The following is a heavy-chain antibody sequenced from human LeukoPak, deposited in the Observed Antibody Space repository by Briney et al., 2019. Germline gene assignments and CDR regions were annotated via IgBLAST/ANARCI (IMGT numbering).Heavy chain of an antibody. J-gene: IGHJ3*01. CDR3: ARGYYYDSSGYNLV. CDR2: INHSGST. D-gene: IGHD3-22*01. Sequence: SETLSLTCTVSGGSISSYYWSWIRQPPGKGLEWIGEINHSGSTNYNPSLKSRVTISVDTSKNQFSLKLSSVTAADTAVYYCARGYYYDSSGYNLVWGQGTMVTVSS. V-gene: IGHV4-34*01. CDR1: GGSISSYY.